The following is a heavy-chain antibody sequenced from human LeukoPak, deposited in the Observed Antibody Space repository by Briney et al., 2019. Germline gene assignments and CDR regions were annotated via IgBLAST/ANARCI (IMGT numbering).Heavy chain of an antibody. J-gene: IGHJ4*02. CDR1: GFTFSSYS. V-gene: IGHV3-48*04. D-gene: IGHD3-10*01. CDR2: ISSSGSTI. Sequence: GGSLRLSCAASGFTFSSYSMNWVRQAPGKGLEWVSYISSSGSTIYYADSVKGRFTISRDNAKNSLYLQMNSLRAEDTAVYYCARETYGSGSPPFDYWGQGTLVTVSS. CDR3: ARETYGSGSPPFDY.